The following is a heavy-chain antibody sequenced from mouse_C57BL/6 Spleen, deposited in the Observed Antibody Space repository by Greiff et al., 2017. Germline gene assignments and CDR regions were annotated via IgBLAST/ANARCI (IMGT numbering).Heavy chain of an antibody. CDR1: GYTFTSYG. D-gene: IGHD2-4*01. CDR3: ARSVYYDYDGDWYFDV. J-gene: IGHJ1*03. V-gene: IGHV1-58*01. Sequence: EVQLQQSGAELVRPGSSVKMSCTTSGYTFTSYGINWVKQRPGQGLEWIGYIYIGNGYTEYNEKFKGKATLTSDTSSSTAYMQLSSLTSEDSAIYFCARSVYYDYDGDWYFDVWGTGTTVTVSS. CDR2: IYIGNGYT.